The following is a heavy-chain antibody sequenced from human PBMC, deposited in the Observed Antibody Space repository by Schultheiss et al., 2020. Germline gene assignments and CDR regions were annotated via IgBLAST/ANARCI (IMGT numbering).Heavy chain of an antibody. V-gene: IGHV3-33*01. CDR3: ARGGDRYYDFWSGSYYMDV. D-gene: IGHD3-3*01. Sequence: GGSLRLSCAASGFTFSSYGMHWVRQAPGKGLEWVAVIWYDGSNKYYADSVKGRFTISRDNSKNTLYLQMNSLRAEDTAVYYCARGGDRYYDFWSGSYYMDVWGKGTTVTVYS. J-gene: IGHJ6*03. CDR2: IWYDGSNK. CDR1: GFTFSSYG.